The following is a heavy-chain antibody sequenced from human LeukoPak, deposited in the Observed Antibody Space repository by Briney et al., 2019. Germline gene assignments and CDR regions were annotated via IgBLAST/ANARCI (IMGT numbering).Heavy chain of an antibody. V-gene: IGHV3-30*03. J-gene: IGHJ4*02. CDR1: GFTFSSYG. D-gene: IGHD5-18*01. CDR3: ARDFWESGSYGPDY. CDR2: ISYDGSNK. Sequence: GGSLRLSCAASGFTFSSYGMHWVRQAPGKGLEWVAVISYDGSNKYYADSVKGRFTISRDNAKNSLYLQMNSLRAEDTAVYYCARDFWESGSYGPDYWGQGTLVTVSS.